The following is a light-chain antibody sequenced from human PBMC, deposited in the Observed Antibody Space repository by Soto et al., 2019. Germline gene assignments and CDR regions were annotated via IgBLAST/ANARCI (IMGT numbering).Light chain of an antibody. CDR3: QQYKNWPIT. V-gene: IGKV3D-15*01. J-gene: IGKJ5*01. Sequence: EIVMTQSPATLSVSPGERATLSCRASQSVSSNLAWYQQKPGQAPRLLIYGSSTMATGIPARFRGSGSGTQFTLTISSLQSEDFEVYYCQQYKNWPITFGQGTRLDIK. CDR2: GSS. CDR1: QSVSSN.